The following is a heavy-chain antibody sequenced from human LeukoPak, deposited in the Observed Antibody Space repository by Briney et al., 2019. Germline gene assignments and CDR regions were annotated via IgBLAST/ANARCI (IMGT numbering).Heavy chain of an antibody. CDR3: ARESPDIFVSRGYFDY. CDR1: GFAFSSYS. CDR2: ISGSGGST. J-gene: IGHJ4*02. V-gene: IGHV3-23*01. D-gene: IGHD3-9*01. Sequence: GGSLRLSCAASGFAFSSYSMNWVRQAPGKGLEWVPAISGSGGSTYYADSVKGRFTISRDNSKNMVYLQMNSLRAEDTAVYYCARESPDIFVSRGYFDYWGQGTLVTVSS.